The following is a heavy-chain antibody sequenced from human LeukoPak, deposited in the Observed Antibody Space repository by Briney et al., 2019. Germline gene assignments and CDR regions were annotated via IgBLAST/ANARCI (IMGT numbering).Heavy chain of an antibody. D-gene: IGHD1-26*01. J-gene: IGHJ3*02. CDR2: IYYSGST. CDR1: GGSISSSSYY. Sequence: SETLSLTCTVSGGSISSSSYYWGWIRQPPGKGLEWIGSIYYSGSTYYNPSLKSRVTISVDTSKNQFSLKLSSVTAADTAVYYCARDRGYSGSFGAFDIWGQGTMVTVSS. V-gene: IGHV4-39*07. CDR3: ARDRGYSGSFGAFDI.